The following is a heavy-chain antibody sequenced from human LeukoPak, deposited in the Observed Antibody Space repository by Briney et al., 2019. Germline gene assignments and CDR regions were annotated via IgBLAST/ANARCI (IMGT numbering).Heavy chain of an antibody. CDR1: GYTFTSYD. V-gene: IGHV1-8*03. Sequence: GASVKVSCKASGYTFTSYDINWVRQATGQGLEWMGWMNPNSGNTAYAQKFQGRVTITRNTSISTAYMELSSLRSEDTAVYYCARVVDHDYGDYYLDYWGQGTLVTVSS. D-gene: IGHD4-17*01. J-gene: IGHJ4*02. CDR2: MNPNSGNT. CDR3: ARVVDHDYGDYYLDY.